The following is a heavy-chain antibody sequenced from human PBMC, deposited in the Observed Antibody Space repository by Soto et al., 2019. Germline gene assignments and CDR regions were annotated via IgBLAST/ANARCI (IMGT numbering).Heavy chain of an antibody. CDR2: IYYSGST. Sequence: QVQLQESGPGLVKPSETLSLTCTVSGGSITNYYWSWIRQSPGKGLEWLGFIYYSGSTNYSPSLKSRVTISASTSKNQFSLKMTSLTAADTGVYYCARDGTAVTTGYYGLDVWGQGTTVTVSS. CDR3: ARDGTAVTTGYYGLDV. D-gene: IGHD2-2*01. V-gene: IGHV4-59*01. CDR1: GGSITNYY. J-gene: IGHJ6*02.